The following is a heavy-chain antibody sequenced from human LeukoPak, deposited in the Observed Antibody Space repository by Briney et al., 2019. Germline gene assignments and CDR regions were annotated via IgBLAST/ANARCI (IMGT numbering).Heavy chain of an antibody. CDR2: IYYRGST. V-gene: IGHV4-39*07. CDR1: GGSISSSSYC. J-gene: IGHJ4*02. CDR3: ARGGRGAQQQLVGLTYFDY. D-gene: IGHD6-13*01. Sequence: PSETLSLTCTVSGGSISSSSYCWGWIRQPPGKGLEWIGSIYYRGSTYYNPSVKSRVTISVDTSKNQFSLKLSSVTDADTAVYYCARGGRGAQQQLVGLTYFDYWGQGTPVTVSS.